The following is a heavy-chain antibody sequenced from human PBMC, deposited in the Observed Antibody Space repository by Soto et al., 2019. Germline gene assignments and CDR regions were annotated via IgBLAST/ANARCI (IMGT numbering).Heavy chain of an antibody. D-gene: IGHD3-10*01. CDR3: ARDFPAGWFVYYYYGMDV. J-gene: IGHJ6*02. CDR1: GFTFSSYA. Sequence: GGSLRLSCAASGFTFSSYAMHWVRQAPGKGLEWVAVISYDGSNKYYADSVKGRFTISRDNSKNTLYLQMNSLRAEDTAVYYCARDFPAGWFVYYYYGMDVWGQGTTVTVSS. CDR2: ISYDGSNK. V-gene: IGHV3-30-3*01.